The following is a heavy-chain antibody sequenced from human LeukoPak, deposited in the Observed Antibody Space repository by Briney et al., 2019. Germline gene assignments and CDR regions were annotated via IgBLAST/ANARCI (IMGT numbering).Heavy chain of an antibody. CDR2: INTNTGNP. CDR3: ARDLTTMVRGADDLLYYYYYMDV. D-gene: IGHD3-10*01. V-gene: IGHV7-4-1*02. J-gene: IGHJ6*03. CDR1: GYTFTSYA. Sequence: GASVKVSCKASGYTFTSYAMNWVRQAPGQGLEWMGWINTNTGNPTYAQGFAGRFVFSLDTSVSTAYLQISSLKAEDTAVYYCARDLTTMVRGADDLLYYYYYMDVWGKGTTVTVSS.